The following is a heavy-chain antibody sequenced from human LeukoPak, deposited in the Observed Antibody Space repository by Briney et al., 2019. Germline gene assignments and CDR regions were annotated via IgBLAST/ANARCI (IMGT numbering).Heavy chain of an antibody. D-gene: IGHD3-10*01. J-gene: IGHJ4*02. CDR2: ISGSGGST. CDR1: GFTFSSYA. V-gene: IGHV3-23*01. CDR3: ARDGITMVRGVIAFDY. Sequence: GGSLRLSCAASGFTFSSYAMSWVRQAPGKGLEWVSAISGSGGSTYYADSVKGRFTISRDNSKNTLYLQMNSLRAEDTAVYYCARDGITMVRGVIAFDYWGQGTLVTVSA.